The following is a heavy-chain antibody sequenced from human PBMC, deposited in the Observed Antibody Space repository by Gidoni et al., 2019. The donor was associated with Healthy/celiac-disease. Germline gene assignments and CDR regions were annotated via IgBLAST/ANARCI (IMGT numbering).Heavy chain of an antibody. CDR3: ARGLGTPYYFDY. CDR2: INHSGST. V-gene: IGHV4-34*01. Sequence: QVHLQQWGAGLLKPSAPLSLTCAFYDGSFSGYYWSWIRQPPGKGLEWIGEINHSGSTNYNPSLKSRVTISVDTSKNQFSLKLSSVTAADTAVYYCARGLGTPYYFDYWGQGTLVTVSS. J-gene: IGHJ4*02. CDR1: DGSFSGYY. D-gene: IGHD7-27*01.